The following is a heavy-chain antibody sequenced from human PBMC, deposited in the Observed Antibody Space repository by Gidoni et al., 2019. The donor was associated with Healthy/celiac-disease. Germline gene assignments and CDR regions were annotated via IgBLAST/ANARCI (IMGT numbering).Heavy chain of an antibody. D-gene: IGHD2-15*01. Sequence: QVRLRESGRGLVKPSDALTLGCPVYGGSISSYYWSWIRPSPGEGLEWIGYICYSGNTDYNRALRSRVTKSVETSKNQFSLRLSSVTAADTAVYYCARGVHHLGSYYFDYWGQGTQVTVSS. J-gene: IGHJ4*02. CDR2: ICYSGNT. CDR1: GGSISSYY. V-gene: IGHV4-59*01. CDR3: ARGVHHLGSYYFDY.